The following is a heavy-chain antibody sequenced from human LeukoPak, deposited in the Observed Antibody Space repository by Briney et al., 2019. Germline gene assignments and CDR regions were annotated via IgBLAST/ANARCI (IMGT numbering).Heavy chain of an antibody. CDR1: GFTFSSYS. CDR3: ARDNYGGNSGWYFDL. V-gene: IGHV3-21*01. D-gene: IGHD4-23*01. Sequence: PGGSLRLSCAASGFTFSSYSMNWVRQAPGKGLEWVSSISSSSSYIYYADSVKGRFTISRGNAKNSLYLQMNSLRAEDTAVYYCARDNYGGNSGWYFDLWGRGTLVTVSS. CDR2: ISSSSSYI. J-gene: IGHJ2*01.